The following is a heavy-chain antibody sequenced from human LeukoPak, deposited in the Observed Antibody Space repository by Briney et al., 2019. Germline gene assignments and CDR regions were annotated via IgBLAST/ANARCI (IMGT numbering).Heavy chain of an antibody. J-gene: IGHJ5*02. CDR2: IKSKTDGGTS. CDR3: STLWYGA. V-gene: IGHV3-15*01. CDR1: GFTFTNAW. D-gene: IGHD3-10*01. Sequence: PGGSLRLSCAASGFTFTNAWMYWVRQAPGKGLEWVGRIKSKTDGGTSDYAAPVTGRFTISGDDSKSTLYLEMNSLKTEDTGVYYCSTLWYGAWGQGTLVTVSS.